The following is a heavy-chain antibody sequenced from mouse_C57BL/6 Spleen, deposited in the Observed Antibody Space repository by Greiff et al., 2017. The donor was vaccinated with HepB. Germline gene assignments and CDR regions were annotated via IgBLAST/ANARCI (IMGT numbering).Heavy chain of an antibody. CDR3: ALDSSGSGFAY. V-gene: IGHV1-80*01. J-gene: IGHJ3*01. CDR2: IYPGDGDT. D-gene: IGHD3-2*02. CDR1: GYAFRSYW. Sequence: VQLQQSGAELVKPGASVKISCKASGYAFRSYWMNWVKQRPGKGLEWIGQIYPGDGDTNYNGKFKGKATLTADKSSSTAYMQLSSLTSEASAVYFCALDSSGSGFAYWGQGTLVTVSA.